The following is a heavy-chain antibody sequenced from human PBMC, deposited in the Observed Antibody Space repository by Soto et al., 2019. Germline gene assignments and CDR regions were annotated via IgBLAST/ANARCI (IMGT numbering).Heavy chain of an antibody. CDR1: GFTFTGSA. CDR3: TNLDGYHFGN. J-gene: IGHJ4*02. D-gene: IGHD5-12*01. CDR2: IRDRTNNYAT. V-gene: IGHV3-73*01. Sequence: GGSLRLSCAASGFTFTGSAMHWVRQASGIGLEWVGRIRDRTNNYATAYSASVKGRFTISRDDSKNTNYLQMTSLKPEDTAGSYCTNLDGYHFGNWGQGTLV.